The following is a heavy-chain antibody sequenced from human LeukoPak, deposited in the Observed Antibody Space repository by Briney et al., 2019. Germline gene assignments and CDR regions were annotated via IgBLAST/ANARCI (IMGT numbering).Heavy chain of an antibody. D-gene: IGHD3-10*01. V-gene: IGHV3-23*01. CDR2: VRGSGSDT. CDR3: AGERGVGEFY. Sequence: GGSLRLSCAASGFTFSTYAMSWVRQAPGKGLEWVSAVRGSGSDTYYADSVKGRFTISRDNSKNTLHLQMSSLSAEDTAVYYCAGERGVGEFYWGQGTLVTVSS. J-gene: IGHJ4*02. CDR1: GFTFSTYA.